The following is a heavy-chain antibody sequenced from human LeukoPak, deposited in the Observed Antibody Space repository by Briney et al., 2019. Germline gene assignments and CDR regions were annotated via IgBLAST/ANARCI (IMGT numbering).Heavy chain of an antibody. CDR1: GGTFSSYA. CDR3: ARGGWFGECQYYYYYMDV. V-gene: IGHV1-69*13. J-gene: IGHJ6*03. CDR2: IIPIFGTA. D-gene: IGHD3-10*01. Sequence: ASVKVSCKASGGTFSSYAISWVRQAPGQGLEWMGGIIPIFGTANYAQKFQGRVTITADESTSTAYMELSSLRSEDTAVYYCARGGWFGECQYYYYYMDVWGKGTTVTISS.